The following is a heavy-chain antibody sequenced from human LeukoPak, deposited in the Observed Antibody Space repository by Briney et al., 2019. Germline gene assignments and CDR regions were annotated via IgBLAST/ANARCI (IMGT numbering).Heavy chain of an antibody. CDR1: GGSFSGYY. D-gene: IGHD3-22*01. CDR2: INHSGST. J-gene: IGHJ5*02. Sequence: ASETLSLTCAVYGGSFSGYYWSWIRQPPGKGLEWIGEINHSGSTNYNPSLKGRVTISVDTSKNQFSLKLSSVTAADTAVYYCARGRGYYDSSGYYRRNNWFDPWGQGTLVTVSS. V-gene: IGHV4-34*01. CDR3: ARGRGYYDSSGYYRRNNWFDP.